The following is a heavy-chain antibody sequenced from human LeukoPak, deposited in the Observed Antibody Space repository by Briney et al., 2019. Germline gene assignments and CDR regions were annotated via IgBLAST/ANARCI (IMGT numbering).Heavy chain of an antibody. CDR3: AKGLKPAMASRSNYSDY. CDR1: GFTFSSYA. D-gene: IGHD2-8*01. J-gene: IGHJ4*02. V-gene: IGHV3-23*01. CDR2: ISGSGGST. Sequence: GGSLRLSCAASGFTFSSYAMNWVRQAPGKGLEWVSAISGSGGSTYYADSVKGRFTISRDNSRNTVYLQMNSLRAEDTAVYYCAKGLKPAMASRSNYSDYWGQGTLVSVSS.